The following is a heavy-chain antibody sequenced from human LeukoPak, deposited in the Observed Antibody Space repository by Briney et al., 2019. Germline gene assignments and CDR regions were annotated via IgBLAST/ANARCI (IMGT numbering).Heavy chain of an antibody. CDR2: ISYTGST. D-gene: IGHD4-17*01. CDR1: GGSISSASYY. J-gene: IGHJ6*02. CDR3: ARHYGDSAARYGMDV. Sequence: PSETLSLTCTVSGGSISSASYYWDWIRQPPGKGLEWIGSISYTGSTYYSPSLKSRVIISVDRSKNQFSLKLSSVTAADTAVYFCARHYGDSAARYGMDVWGQGTTVTVSS. V-gene: IGHV4-39*01.